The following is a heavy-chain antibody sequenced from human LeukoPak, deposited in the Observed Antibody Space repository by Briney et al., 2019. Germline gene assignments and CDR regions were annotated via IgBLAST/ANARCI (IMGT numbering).Heavy chain of an antibody. V-gene: IGHV1-58*02. CDR3: AAVDYFYGMDV. CDR2: IVVGSGNT. Sequence: ASVKVSSKASGFTFTSSAMQWVRQARGQRLEWIGWIVVGSGNTKYAQKLQERVTITRDVSTSTAYMELSSLRSEDTAVYYCAAVDYFYGMDVWGQGTTVTVSS. CDR1: GFTFTSSA. J-gene: IGHJ6*02. D-gene: IGHD2-2*03.